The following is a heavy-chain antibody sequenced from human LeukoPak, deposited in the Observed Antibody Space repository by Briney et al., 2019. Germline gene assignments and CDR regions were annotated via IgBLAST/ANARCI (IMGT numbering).Heavy chain of an antibody. V-gene: IGHV4-61*08. CDR3: ARGFEYYDYVWGSYRRLTSYYFDY. CDR1: GASIGSDVHY. D-gene: IGHD3-16*02. Sequence: SETLSLTCTVSGASIGSDVHYWSWMRQPPGKGLEWIGYIWHSGYTNYNPSLKSRVTISVGTSKNQFSLKLSSVTAADTAVYYCARGFEYYDYVWGSYRRLTSYYFDYWGQGTLVTVSS. CDR2: IWHSGYT. J-gene: IGHJ4*02.